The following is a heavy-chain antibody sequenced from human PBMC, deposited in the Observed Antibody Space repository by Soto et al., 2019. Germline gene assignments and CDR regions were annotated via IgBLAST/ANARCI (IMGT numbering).Heavy chain of an antibody. CDR3: AKDIRGTNS. V-gene: IGHV3-9*01. Sequence: EVRLVESGGGLVQPGRSLRLSCAASGFTFDDYAMHWVRQAPGKGLEWVSGISWNSGSIGYADSVKGRFTISRDNAKNSLYLQMNRLRAEDTALYYCAKDIRGTNSGGQGTLVSASS. D-gene: IGHD2-8*01. CDR1: GFTFDDYA. CDR2: ISWNSGSI. J-gene: IGHJ4*02.